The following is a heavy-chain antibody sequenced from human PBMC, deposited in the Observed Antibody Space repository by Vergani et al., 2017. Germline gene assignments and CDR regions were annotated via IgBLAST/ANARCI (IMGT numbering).Heavy chain of an antibody. CDR3: ARRSGGYYSGGKVHPLRTAFDV. J-gene: IGHJ3*01. D-gene: IGHD2-15*01. V-gene: IGHV4-61*02. Sequence: QVQLQASGPGRVKPSQTLSLTCTMSGGSISAGYYFWSWIRQPAGKGLEWLGHISASGNASHSPSLKTLVSMSVDTSKNQFSLTVTPVTAADTAIYFCARRSGGYYSGGKVHPLRTAFDVWGHGTVVTVSS. CDR2: ISASGNA. CDR1: GGSISAGYYF.